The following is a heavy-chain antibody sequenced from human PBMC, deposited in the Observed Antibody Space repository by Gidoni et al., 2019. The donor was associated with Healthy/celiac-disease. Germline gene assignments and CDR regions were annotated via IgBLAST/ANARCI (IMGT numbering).Heavy chain of an antibody. V-gene: IGHV3-23*01. CDR2: ISVIGVSK. CDR1: GFHFSSSA. Sequence: EVHLLESGGGLVTPGGSLRLSCAASGFHFSSSAMSWVRQAPGNGSEWFSSISVIGVSKYYADSVKGRFPISRDNSKNTLYLQMNGLRAEDTAVYYCANPPSDCNSATCPEDYWGQGTLVTVSS. CDR3: ANPPSDCNSATCPEDY. D-gene: IGHD2-2*01. J-gene: IGHJ4*02.